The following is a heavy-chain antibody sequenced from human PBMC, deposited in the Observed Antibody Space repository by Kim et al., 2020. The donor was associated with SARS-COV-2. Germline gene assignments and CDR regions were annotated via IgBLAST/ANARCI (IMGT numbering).Heavy chain of an antibody. CDR1: GYTFTSYD. Sequence: ASVKVSCKASGYTFTSYDINWVRQATGQGLEWMGWMNPNSGNTGYAQKFQGRVTMTRNTSISTAYMELSSLRSEDTAVYYCARAPPSKLELRFYYYYYGMDVWGQGTTVTVSS. V-gene: IGHV1-8*01. CDR2: MNPNSGNT. D-gene: IGHD1-7*01. CDR3: ARAPPSKLELRFYYYYYGMDV. J-gene: IGHJ6*02.